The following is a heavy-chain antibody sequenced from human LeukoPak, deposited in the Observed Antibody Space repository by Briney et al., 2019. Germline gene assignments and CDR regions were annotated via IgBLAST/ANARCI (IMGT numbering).Heavy chain of an antibody. J-gene: IGHJ4*02. V-gene: IGHV1-2*02. CDR3: ARDHEIAVAGSGFDY. D-gene: IGHD6-19*01. CDR1: GYTFTSYD. CDR2: INPNSGGT. Sequence: ASVKVSCKASGYTFTSYDINWVRQAPGQGLEWMGWINPNSGGTNYAQKFQGRVTMTRDTSISTAYMELSRLRSDDTAVYYCARDHEIAVAGSGFDYWGQGTLVTVSS.